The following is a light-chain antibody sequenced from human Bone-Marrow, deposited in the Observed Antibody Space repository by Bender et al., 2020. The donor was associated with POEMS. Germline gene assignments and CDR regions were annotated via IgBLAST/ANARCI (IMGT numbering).Light chain of an antibody. V-gene: IGLV2-23*02. CDR2: EVT. CDR3: CSYAGTTTPLT. J-gene: IGLJ2*01. Sequence: QSALTQPASVSGSPGQSITISCTGTSSDVASYDFVSWYQQHPDKAPKLIIYEVTKRPSGVSNRFSGSKSGNTASLTISGLQAEDEADYYCCSYAGTTTPLTFGGGTKLTVL. CDR1: SSDVASYDF.